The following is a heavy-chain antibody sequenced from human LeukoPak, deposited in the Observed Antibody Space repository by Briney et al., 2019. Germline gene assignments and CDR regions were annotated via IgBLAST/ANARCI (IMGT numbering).Heavy chain of an antibody. Sequence: ASVKVSCKASGYTFTSYYIHWVRQAPGQGLEWMGIINPSGGGTTYAQKFQDRVTMTRDMSTSTVYMELSSLRSEDTAVYYCAREFYYSGSGRTYYFDYWGQGTLVTVSS. V-gene: IGHV1-46*01. J-gene: IGHJ4*02. D-gene: IGHD3-10*01. CDR1: GYTFTSYY. CDR3: AREFYYSGSGRTYYFDY. CDR2: INPSGGGT.